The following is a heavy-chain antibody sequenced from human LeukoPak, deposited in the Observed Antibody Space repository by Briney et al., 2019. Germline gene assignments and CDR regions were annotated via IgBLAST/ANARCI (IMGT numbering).Heavy chain of an antibody. Sequence: TGGSLRLSCAASGFTFSSYDMNWVRQAPGKGLEWVSSISSSSNYIHYADSVKGRFTISRDNAKNTLYLQMNSLRAEDTAVYYCARIFSPLYYGMDVWGQGTTVTVSS. J-gene: IGHJ6*02. CDR2: ISSSSNYI. CDR3: ARIFSPLYYGMDV. V-gene: IGHV3-21*01. CDR1: GFTFSSYD.